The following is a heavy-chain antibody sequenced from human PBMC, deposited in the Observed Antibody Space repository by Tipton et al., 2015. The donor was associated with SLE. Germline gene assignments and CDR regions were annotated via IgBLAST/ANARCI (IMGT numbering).Heavy chain of an antibody. D-gene: IGHD2-2*01. V-gene: IGHV1-69*06. CDR3: ARDIGWSSTPNWFDP. Sequence: QVQLVQSGAEVKKPGSSVKVSCKASGGTFSSYAISWVRQAPGQGLEWMGGIIPIFGTANYAQKLQGRVTMTTDTSTSTAYMELRSLRSDDTAVYYCARDIGWSSTPNWFDPWGQGTLVTVSS. J-gene: IGHJ5*02. CDR1: GGTFSSYA. CDR2: IIPIFGTA.